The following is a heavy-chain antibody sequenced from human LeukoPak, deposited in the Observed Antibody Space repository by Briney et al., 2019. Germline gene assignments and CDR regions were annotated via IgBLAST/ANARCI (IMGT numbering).Heavy chain of an antibody. J-gene: IGHJ3*02. V-gene: IGHV4-39*07. D-gene: IGHD3-16*01. CDR1: GGSISSSSYY. Sequence: PSETLSLTCTVSGGSISSSSYYWGWIRQPPGKGLEWIGSIYYSGSTYYNPSLKSRVTISVDTSKNQFSLKLSSVTAADTAVYYCARDLTTFGGGGAFDIWGQGTMVTVSS. CDR2: IYYSGST. CDR3: ARDLTTFGGGGAFDI.